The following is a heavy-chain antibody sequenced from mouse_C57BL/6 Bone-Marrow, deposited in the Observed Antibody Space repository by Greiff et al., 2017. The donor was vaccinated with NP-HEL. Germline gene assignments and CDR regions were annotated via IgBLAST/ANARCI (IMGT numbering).Heavy chain of an antibody. CDR3: ARYIPWLPHFDY. D-gene: IGHD2-2*01. CDR1: GFTFTDYY. V-gene: IGHV7-3*01. CDR2: IRNKANGYTT. J-gene: IGHJ2*01. Sequence: EVQGVESGGGLVQPGGSLSLSCAASGFTFTDYYMSWVRQPPGKALEWLGFIRNKANGYTTEYSASVKGRFTISRDNSQTILYLQMNALRAEDSAAYDCARYIPWLPHFDYWGKGTTLTVSS.